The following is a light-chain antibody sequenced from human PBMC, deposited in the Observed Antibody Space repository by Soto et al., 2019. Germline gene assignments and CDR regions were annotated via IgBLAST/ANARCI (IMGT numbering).Light chain of an antibody. CDR1: SSNIGSNY. CDR2: RNN. Sequence: QSVLTQPPSASGTPGQRVTISCSGSSSNIGSNYVYWYQQLPGTAPKLLIYRNNQRPSGVPDRFSASKSGTSASLAISDLQAEDEADYYCQSYDSSLSGSWVFGGGTKVTVL. CDR3: QSYDSSLSGSWV. V-gene: IGLV1-47*01. J-gene: IGLJ3*02.